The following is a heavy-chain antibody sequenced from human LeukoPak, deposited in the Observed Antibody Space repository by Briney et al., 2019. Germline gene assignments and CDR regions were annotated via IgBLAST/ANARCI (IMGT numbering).Heavy chain of an antibody. V-gene: IGHV1-69*04. J-gene: IGHJ3*02. CDR1: GGTFSSYT. CDR2: IIPILGIA. CDR3: ARDDSSSWEDAFDI. D-gene: IGHD6-13*01. Sequence: ASVKVSCKASGGTFSSYTISWVRQAPGQGLEWMGRIIPILGIANYAQKFQGRVTITADKSTSTAYMELSSLSSEDTAVYYCARDDSSSWEDAFDIWGQGTMVTVSS.